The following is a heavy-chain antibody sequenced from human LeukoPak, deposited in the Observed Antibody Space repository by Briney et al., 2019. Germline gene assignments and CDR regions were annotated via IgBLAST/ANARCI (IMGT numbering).Heavy chain of an antibody. J-gene: IGHJ3*02. D-gene: IGHD6-6*01. Sequence: SETLSLTCAVSGYSISSSNWWGWIRQPPWKGLEWIGYIYYSGSTNYNPSLKSRVTMSVDTSKNQFSLKLSSVTAADTAVYYCARDEYPSNAFDIWGQGTMVTVSS. CDR1: GYSISSSNW. V-gene: IGHV4-28*03. CDR2: IYYSGST. CDR3: ARDEYPSNAFDI.